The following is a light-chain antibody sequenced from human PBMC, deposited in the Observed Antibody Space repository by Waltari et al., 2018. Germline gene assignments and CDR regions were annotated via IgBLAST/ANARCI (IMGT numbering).Light chain of an antibody. Sequence: QSVLTQQPSASGTPGQRVTISCSGTYSNIGNNVVNWYQQLPGKAPKLLIYRNDQRPSGVPDRFSGSKSGSSASLAIGGLQSEDEADYYCAAWDDSLNGHWVFGGGTKVTVL. J-gene: IGLJ3*02. CDR3: AAWDDSLNGHWV. CDR1: YSNIGNNV. CDR2: RND. V-gene: IGLV1-44*01.